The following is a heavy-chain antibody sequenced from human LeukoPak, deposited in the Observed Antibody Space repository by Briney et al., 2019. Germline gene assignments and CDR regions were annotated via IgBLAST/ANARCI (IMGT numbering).Heavy chain of an antibody. CDR3: ARDRYGDGFAHFDY. Sequence: ASVKVSCKASGYTFTYYAMHWVRRAPGQGLQWMGWITPGGGTNYPQKFQGRVAITWDTSITTAYMDLSRLTSDDTAVYYCARDRYGDGFAHFDYWGQGALVTVSS. D-gene: IGHD5-24*01. J-gene: IGHJ4*02. V-gene: IGHV1-2*02. CDR1: GYTFTYYA. CDR2: ITPGGGT.